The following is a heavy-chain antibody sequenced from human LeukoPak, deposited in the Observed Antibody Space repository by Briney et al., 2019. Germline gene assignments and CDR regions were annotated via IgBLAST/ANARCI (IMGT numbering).Heavy chain of an antibody. J-gene: IGHJ4*02. CDR1: GFTFSSYG. V-gene: IGHV3-33*01. CDR2: IWYDGSNE. D-gene: IGHD3-10*01. Sequence: GGSLRLSCAASGFTFSSYGMHWVRQAPGKGLEWVAVIWYDGSNEYYADSVKGRFTISRDNSKNTLYLQMNSLRAEDTAVYYCARDGDYYGSGSYYAPGVDYWGQGTLVTVSS. CDR3: ARDGDYYGSGSYYAPGVDY.